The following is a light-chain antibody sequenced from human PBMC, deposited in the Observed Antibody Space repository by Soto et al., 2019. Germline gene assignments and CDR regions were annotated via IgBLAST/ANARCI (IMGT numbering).Light chain of an antibody. J-gene: IGLJ3*02. CDR1: SSDVGSYNL. Sequence: QSALTQPASVSGSPGQSITISCTGTSSDVGSYNLVSWCQQHPGKAPKLMIYDGSKRPSGVANRFSGSKSGNTASLTISGLQAEDEADYYCGSYAGSGTWVFGGGTKLTVL. V-gene: IGLV2-23*01. CDR3: GSYAGSGTWV. CDR2: DGS.